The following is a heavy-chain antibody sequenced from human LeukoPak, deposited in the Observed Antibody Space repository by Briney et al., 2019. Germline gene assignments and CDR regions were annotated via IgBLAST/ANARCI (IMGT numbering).Heavy chain of an antibody. Sequence: PGGSLRLSCAASGFTFSSYSMNWVRKAPGKGLEWVSSISSSSSYIYYADSVKGRFTISRDNSKNTLYLQMNSLRAEDTAVYYCAKDLYNWIYVRAFDIWGQGTMVTVSS. CDR3: AKDLYNWIYVRAFDI. J-gene: IGHJ3*02. CDR2: ISSSSSYI. V-gene: IGHV3-21*01. CDR1: GFTFSSYS. D-gene: IGHD1-7*01.